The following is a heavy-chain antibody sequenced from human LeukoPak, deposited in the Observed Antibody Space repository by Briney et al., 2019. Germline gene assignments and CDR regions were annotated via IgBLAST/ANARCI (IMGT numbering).Heavy chain of an antibody. V-gene: IGHV4-39*07. Sequence: SETLSLTCTVSGGSISGSSYYWGWIRQPPGKGLEWIGEINHSGSTNYNPSLKSRVTISVDTSKNQFSLKLGSVTAADTAVYYCARGGYGDLLFDYWGQGTLVTVSS. D-gene: IGHD4-17*01. CDR3: ARGGYGDLLFDY. J-gene: IGHJ4*02. CDR2: INHSGST. CDR1: GGSISGSSYY.